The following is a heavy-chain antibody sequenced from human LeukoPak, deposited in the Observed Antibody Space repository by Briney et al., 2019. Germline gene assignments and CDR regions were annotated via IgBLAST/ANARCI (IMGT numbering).Heavy chain of an antibody. D-gene: IGHD3-10*01. CDR2: IYPGDSDT. J-gene: IGHJ4*02. V-gene: IGHV5-51*01. CDR3: ARHQGGSGTYYYFDY. Sequence: GESLKISCKGFGYSFTNYWIGWVRQMPGKGLEWMGIIYPGDSDTRYSPSFQGQVTISADKSISTAYLQWSSLKASDTAMYYCARHQGGSGTYYYFDYWGQGTLVTVSS. CDR1: GYSFTNYW.